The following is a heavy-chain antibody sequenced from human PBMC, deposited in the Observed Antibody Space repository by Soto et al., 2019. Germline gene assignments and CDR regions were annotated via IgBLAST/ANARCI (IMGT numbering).Heavy chain of an antibody. CDR3: AHTRAIVVIVAEEEYFQD. D-gene: IGHD3-22*01. Sequence: QITLKESGPPLVKPTQTLTLTCTFSGFSLSTSGVGVGWIRQPPGKGLEWLALIYWDDDKRYSPSLKSRLTITKDTSKNQVVLTMTNVDPADTATYYCAHTRAIVVIVAEEEYFQDWGQGTLVTVSS. J-gene: IGHJ1*01. CDR1: GFSLSTSGVG. CDR2: IYWDDDK. V-gene: IGHV2-5*02.